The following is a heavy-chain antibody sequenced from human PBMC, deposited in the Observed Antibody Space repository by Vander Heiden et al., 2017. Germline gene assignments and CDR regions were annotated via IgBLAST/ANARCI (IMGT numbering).Heavy chain of an antibody. V-gene: IGHV3-23*01. D-gene: IGHD3-16*01. Sequence: EVQLLESGGGLVQPGGCLRLSCAAAGFTFSTYAMSWVRQAPGKGLEWVSAIGGGGGSRYYADSVKGRFTVSRDNSKNTLYLQMNSLRADDTAVYYCARTHGGYWGQGTLVTVSS. CDR3: ARTHGGY. CDR2: IGGGGGSR. CDR1: GFTFSTYA. J-gene: IGHJ4*02.